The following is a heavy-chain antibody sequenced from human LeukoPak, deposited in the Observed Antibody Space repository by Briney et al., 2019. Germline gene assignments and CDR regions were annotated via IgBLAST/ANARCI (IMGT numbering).Heavy chain of an antibody. J-gene: IGHJ4*02. CDR1: GFTFSNYA. CDR3: AKARYTAGWYTFDY. CDR2: IRGSDGST. D-gene: IGHD6-19*01. V-gene: IGHV3-23*01. Sequence: GGSLILSCAASGFTFSNYAMSWVRYTPGKGLEWVSIIRGSDGSTYYADSVKGRFTTSRDNPKNTLYLEMNNLRAEDTALYYCAKARYTAGWYTFDYWGQGTQVTVSS.